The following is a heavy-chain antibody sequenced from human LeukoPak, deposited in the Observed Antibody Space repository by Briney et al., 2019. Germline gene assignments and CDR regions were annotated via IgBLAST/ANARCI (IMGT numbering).Heavy chain of an antibody. J-gene: IGHJ5*02. CDR2: IYPGDSDT. Sequence: GESLKISCKGSEYNFTNYWIGWVRQMPGKGLEWMGIIYPGDSDTTYSPSFQGQVTISVDKSISTTFLQWSSLKASDTAIYYCARQAAYGDYFRWFDPWGQGTLVTVSS. CDR3: ARQAAYGDYFRWFDP. CDR1: EYNFTNYW. V-gene: IGHV5-51*01. D-gene: IGHD4-17*01.